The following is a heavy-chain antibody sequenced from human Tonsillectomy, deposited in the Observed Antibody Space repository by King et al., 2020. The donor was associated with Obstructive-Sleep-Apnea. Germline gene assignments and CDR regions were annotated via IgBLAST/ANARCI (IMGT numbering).Heavy chain of an antibody. CDR1: GDSISSSRYY. Sequence: LQLQESGPGLVKPSETLSLTCSVSGDSISSSRYYWGWVRQPPGKGLEWIGTIYYSGTTYYSPSLKSRVTISVDTSKNQVSLNLSSVTAADTAVYYCARRNQLRWWAFDYWGPGTLVIVSS. CDR3: ARRNQLRWWAFDY. V-gene: IGHV4-39*01. J-gene: IGHJ4*02. CDR2: IYYSGTT. D-gene: IGHD1-14*01.